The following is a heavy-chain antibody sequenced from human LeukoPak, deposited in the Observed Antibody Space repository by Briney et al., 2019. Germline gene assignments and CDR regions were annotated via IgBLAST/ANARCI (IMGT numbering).Heavy chain of an antibody. CDR1: GGSFSGYY. CDR2: INHSGST. V-gene: IGHV4-34*01. Sequence: SETLSLTCAVYGGSFSGYYWSWIREPPGKGLEWIGEINHSGSTNYNPSLKSRVTISVDTSKNQFSLKLSSVTAADTAVYYCAVGATADYWGQGTLVTVSS. J-gene: IGHJ4*02. CDR3: AVGATADY. D-gene: IGHD1-26*01.